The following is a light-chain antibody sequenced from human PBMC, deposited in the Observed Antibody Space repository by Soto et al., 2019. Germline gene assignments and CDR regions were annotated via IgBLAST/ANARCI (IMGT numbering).Light chain of an antibody. CDR2: AAS. Sequence: DIQMSQPPSTLSGSVGDRVTITSRASQTISSWLAWYQQKPGKAPKLLIYAASSLQSGVPSRFSGSGSGTDFTLSISSLQPEDFATYYCQQSYSTPPTFGQGTKVDIK. CDR1: QTISSW. CDR3: QQSYSTPPT. V-gene: IGKV1-39*01. J-gene: IGKJ1*01.